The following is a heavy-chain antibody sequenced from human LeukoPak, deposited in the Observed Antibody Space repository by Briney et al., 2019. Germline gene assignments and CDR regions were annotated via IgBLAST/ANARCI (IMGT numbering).Heavy chain of an antibody. V-gene: IGHV4-59*08. D-gene: IGHD2-15*01. CDR2: IYYSGST. CDR3: ATMGGGYCSGGSCYPWFDP. Sequence: SETLSLTCTVSGGSISSYYWSWIRQPPGKGLEGSGYIYYSGSTNYNPSLKSRVTISVDTSKNQFSLKLSSVTAADTAVYYCATMGGGYCSGGSCYPWFDPWGQGTLVTVSS. J-gene: IGHJ5*02. CDR1: GGSISSYY.